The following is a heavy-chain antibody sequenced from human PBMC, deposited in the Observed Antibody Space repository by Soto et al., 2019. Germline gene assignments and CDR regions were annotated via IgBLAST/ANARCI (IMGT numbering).Heavy chain of an antibody. V-gene: IGHV3-72*01. CDR1: GFTFSEHH. J-gene: IGHJ5*02. Sequence: EEHLVESGGGLVQPGGSLRLSCAASGFTFSEHHMDWVRQAPGKGLEWVGRTRNKANSYTTEYAASVKGRFTISRDDSKNSLYLQMNSLKTEDTAVYYCSRDLGSWGQGTLVTVSS. CDR3: SRDLGS. CDR2: TRNKANSYTT.